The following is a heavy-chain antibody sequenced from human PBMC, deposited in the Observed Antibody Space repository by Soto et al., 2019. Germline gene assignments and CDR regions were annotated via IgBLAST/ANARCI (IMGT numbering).Heavy chain of an antibody. V-gene: IGHV3-72*01. CDR3: ARALPMAAAGTWVRYNWFDP. D-gene: IGHD6-13*01. CDR2: TRNKANSYTT. Sequence: EVQLVESGGGLVQPGGSLRLSCAASGFTFSDHYMDWVRQAPGKGLEWVGRTRNKANSYTTEYAASVKGRFTISRDDSKNSLYLQMNSLKTEDTAVYYCARALPMAAAGTWVRYNWFDPWGQGTLVTVSS. J-gene: IGHJ5*02. CDR1: GFTFSDHY.